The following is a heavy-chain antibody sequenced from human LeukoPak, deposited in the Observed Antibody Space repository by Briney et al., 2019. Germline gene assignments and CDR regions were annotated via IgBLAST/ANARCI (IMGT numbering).Heavy chain of an antibody. J-gene: IGHJ3*02. Sequence: ASVKVSCKVSGYTLTELSMHWVRQAPGKGLEWMGGFDPEDGETIYAQKFQGRVTMTEDTSTDTAYMELSSLRSEDTAVYYCARGPYLDYDFWSGYREAFDIWGQGTMVTVSS. V-gene: IGHV1-24*01. CDR2: FDPEDGET. CDR3: ARGPYLDYDFWSGYREAFDI. D-gene: IGHD3-3*01. CDR1: GYTLTELS.